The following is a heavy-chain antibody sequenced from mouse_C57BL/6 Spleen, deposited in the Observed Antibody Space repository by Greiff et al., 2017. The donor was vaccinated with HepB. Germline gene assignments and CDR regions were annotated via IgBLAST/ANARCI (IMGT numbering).Heavy chain of an antibody. Sequence: QVQLQQPGAELVMPGASVKLSCKASGYTFTSYWMHWVKQRPGQGLEWIGEIDPSDSYTNYNQKFKGKSTLTVDKSSSTAYMQLSSLTSEDSAVYYCARGGGPGTAYWYFDVWGTGTTVTVSS. CDR3: ARGGGPGTAYWYFDV. CDR2: IDPSDSYT. D-gene: IGHD4-1*01. CDR1: GYTFTSYW. J-gene: IGHJ1*03. V-gene: IGHV1-69*01.